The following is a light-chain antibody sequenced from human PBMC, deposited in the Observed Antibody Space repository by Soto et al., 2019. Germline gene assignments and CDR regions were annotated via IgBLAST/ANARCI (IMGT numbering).Light chain of an antibody. Sequence: DAVMTQTPLSLSVAPGQPASISCKSSQSLLHITGETFLFGYLQKPGQSQQLLIYEVSTRVSGVPGRFSGSGSWTDFKLEISRVQTDDVGLYYCMQSTQLPPSSGQGTRLGIE. CDR3: MQSTQLPPS. V-gene: IGKV2D-29*02. CDR2: EVS. CDR1: QSLLHITGETF. J-gene: IGKJ5*01.